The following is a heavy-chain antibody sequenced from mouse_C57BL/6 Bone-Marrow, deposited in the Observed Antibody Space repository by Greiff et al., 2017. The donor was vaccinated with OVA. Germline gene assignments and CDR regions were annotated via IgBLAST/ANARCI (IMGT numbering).Heavy chain of an antibody. D-gene: IGHD2-4*01. CDR2: IWSGGST. CDR1: GFSLTSYG. CDR3: ARVSFYYDYDWFAY. V-gene: IGHV2-2*01. Sequence: VQLQQSGPGLVQPSQSLSITCTVSGFSLTSYGVHWVRQSPGKGLEWLGVIWSGGSTDYNAAFISRLSISKDNSKSQVFFKMNSLQADDTAIYYCARVSFYYDYDWFAYWGQGTLVTVSA. J-gene: IGHJ3*01.